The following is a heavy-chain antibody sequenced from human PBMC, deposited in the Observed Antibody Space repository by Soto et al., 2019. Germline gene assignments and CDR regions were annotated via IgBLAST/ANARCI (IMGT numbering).Heavy chain of an antibody. Sequence: GSLRLSCAASGFTFSSYGMHWVRQAPGKGLEWVAVISYDGSNKYYADSVKGRFTISRDNSKNTLYLQMNSLRAEDTAVYYCAKRMVRGAPYGQYGMDVWGQGTTVTVSS. CDR2: ISYDGSNK. J-gene: IGHJ6*02. CDR3: AKRMVRGAPYGQYGMDV. V-gene: IGHV3-30*18. D-gene: IGHD3-10*01. CDR1: GFTFSSYG.